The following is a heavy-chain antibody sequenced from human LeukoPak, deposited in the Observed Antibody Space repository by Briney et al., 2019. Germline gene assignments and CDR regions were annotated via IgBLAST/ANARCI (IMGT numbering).Heavy chain of an antibody. D-gene: IGHD3-10*01. CDR2: IYTSGST. CDR3: ARDARGYFDY. CDR1: GGSISSGSYY. Sequence: SETLSLTCTVSGGSISSGSYYWSWIRQPAGKGLEWIGRIYTSGSTNYNPSLKSRVTISVDTSKNQFSLKLSSVTAADTAVYYCARDARGYFDYWGQGTLVTVSS. J-gene: IGHJ4*02. V-gene: IGHV4-61*02.